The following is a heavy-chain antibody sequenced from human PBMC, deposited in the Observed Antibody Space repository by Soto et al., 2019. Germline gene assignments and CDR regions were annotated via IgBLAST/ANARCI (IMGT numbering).Heavy chain of an antibody. CDR2: TYYRSKWYS. V-gene: IGHV6-1*01. Sequence: QRRSATCGVSGNSVASTSAAWSWIRKSPSRGLEWLGRTYYRSKWYSDYAVSVKSRITINPDTSKNQFSLQLNSVTPEDTAVYYCARGSYYSGWVWGQGTLVTVSS. CDR3: ARGSYYSGWV. D-gene: IGHD6-19*01. J-gene: IGHJ4*02. CDR1: GNSVASTSAA.